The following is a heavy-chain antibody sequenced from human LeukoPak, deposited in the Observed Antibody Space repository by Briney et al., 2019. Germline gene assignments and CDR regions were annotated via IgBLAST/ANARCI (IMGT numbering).Heavy chain of an antibody. Sequence: GGSLRLSCEASGFPFSCYVMSWVRQAPGKGLEWIAYINHNAEMIFYPDFVKGRFTISRDNAKNSLYLQMNALRDEDTAIYYCARDHDWAFDLWGQGTLVTVSS. CDR1: GFPFSCYV. CDR2: INHNAEMI. D-gene: IGHD3-9*01. J-gene: IGHJ4*02. V-gene: IGHV3-48*02. CDR3: ARDHDWAFDL.